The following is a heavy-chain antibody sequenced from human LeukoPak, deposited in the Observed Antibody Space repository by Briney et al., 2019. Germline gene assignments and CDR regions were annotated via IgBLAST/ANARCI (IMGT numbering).Heavy chain of an antibody. CDR2: INHSGST. V-gene: IGHV4-34*01. CDR1: GGSFSGYY. J-gene: IGHJ4*02. CDR3: ARDLGGGDYGSHSDGIIDY. Sequence: PSETLSLTCAVYGGSFSGYYWSWIRQPPGKGLEWIGKINHSGSTNYNPSLKSRVSLSVDTSKNQISLKVTSVTAADTALYYCARDLGGGDYGSHSDGIIDYWGQGTLVTVSS. D-gene: IGHD4-23*01.